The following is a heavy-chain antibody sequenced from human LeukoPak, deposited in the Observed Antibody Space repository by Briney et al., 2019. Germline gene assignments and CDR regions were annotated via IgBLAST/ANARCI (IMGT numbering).Heavy chain of an antibody. V-gene: IGHV1-46*01. CDR1: GYTFTSYY. CDR3: ARESSFAVPAASYYYYYGMDV. Sequence: ASVKVSCKASGYTFTSYYMHWVRQAPGQGLEWMGIINPSGGSTSYAQKFQGGVTMTRDTSTSTVYMELSSLRSEDTAVYYCARESSFAVPAASYYYYYGMDVWGQGTTVTVSS. D-gene: IGHD2-2*01. J-gene: IGHJ6*02. CDR2: INPSGGST.